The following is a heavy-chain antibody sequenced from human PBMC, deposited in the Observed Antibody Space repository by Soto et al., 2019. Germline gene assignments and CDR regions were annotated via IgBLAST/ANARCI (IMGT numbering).Heavy chain of an antibody. J-gene: IGHJ4*02. D-gene: IGHD5-12*01. CDR2: IIPIFGTA. V-gene: IGHV1-69*13. CDR3: ARPAQDIVATALAY. CDR1: GGTFSSYA. Sequence: ASVKVSCKASGGTFSSYAISWVRQAPGQGLEWTGGIIPIFGTANYAQKFQGRVTITADESTSTAYMELSSLRSEDTAVYYCARPAQDIVATALAYWGQGTLVTVSS.